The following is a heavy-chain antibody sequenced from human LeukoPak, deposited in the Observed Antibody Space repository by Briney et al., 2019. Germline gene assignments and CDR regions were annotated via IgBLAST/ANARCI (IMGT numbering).Heavy chain of an antibody. J-gene: IGHJ4*02. D-gene: IGHD3-10*01. CDR2: IIPIFGTA. Sequence: SVKVSCKASGGTFSSYAISWVRQAPGQGLEWMGGIIPIFGTANYAQKFQGRVTITADESTSTAYMELSSLRSEDTAVYYCAGSAASGHYFDYWGQGTLVTVSS. CDR3: AGSAASGHYFDY. CDR1: GGTFSSYA. V-gene: IGHV1-69*13.